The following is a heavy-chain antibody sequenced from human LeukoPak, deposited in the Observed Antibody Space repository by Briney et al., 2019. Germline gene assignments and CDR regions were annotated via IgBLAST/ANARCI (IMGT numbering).Heavy chain of an antibody. Sequence: GGSLRLSCAASGFTFSNFAMHWVRQAPGKGLEWVAVISYDGDNEYYADSVKGRFTISRDNSKNTLYLQMNSLRAEDTAVYYCAKKMSITAASQVDYWGQGTLVTVSS. J-gene: IGHJ4*02. D-gene: IGHD1-20*01. CDR1: GFTFSNFA. CDR3: AKKMSITAASQVDY. CDR2: ISYDGDNE. V-gene: IGHV3-30-3*02.